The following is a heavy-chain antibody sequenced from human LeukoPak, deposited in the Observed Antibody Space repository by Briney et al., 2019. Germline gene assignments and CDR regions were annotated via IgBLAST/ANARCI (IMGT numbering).Heavy chain of an antibody. CDR3: ARGGYYDILTGLNWFDP. J-gene: IGHJ5*02. V-gene: IGHV3-11*06. CDR2: ISGSSSYT. CDR1: GFTFSDYY. D-gene: IGHD3-9*01. Sequence: GGSLRLSCAASGFTFSDYYMSWIRQAPGKGLEWVSYISGSSSYTNYADSVKGRFTISRDNAKNSLYLQMNSLRAEDTAVYYCARGGYYDILTGLNWFDPWGQGTLVTVSS.